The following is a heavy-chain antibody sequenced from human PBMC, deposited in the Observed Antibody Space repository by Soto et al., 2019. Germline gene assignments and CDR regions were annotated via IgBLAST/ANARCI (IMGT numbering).Heavy chain of an antibody. D-gene: IGHD3-10*01. CDR3: AKEARVVRGLMLPYFDY. Sequence: QVQLVESGGGLVKPGGSLRLSCAASGFTFSDYYMSWIRQAPGKGLEWVSYISSSSSYTNYADSVKGRFTISRDNAKNSLYLQMNSLRAEDTAVYYCAKEARVVRGLMLPYFDYWGQGTLVTVSS. J-gene: IGHJ4*02. CDR2: ISSSSSYT. CDR1: GFTFSDYY. V-gene: IGHV3-11*06.